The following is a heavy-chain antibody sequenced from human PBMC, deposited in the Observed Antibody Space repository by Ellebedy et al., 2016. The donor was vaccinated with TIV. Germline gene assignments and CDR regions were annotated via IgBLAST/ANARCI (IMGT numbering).Heavy chain of an antibody. J-gene: IGHJ4*02. Sequence: PGGSLRLSCAASGFTVSSNYMSWVRQAPGKGLEWVSVIYSGGSTYYADSVKGRFTISRDNSKNTLYLQMNSLRAEDTAVYYCARDHFDSSSSADYWGQGTLVTVSS. CDR1: GFTVSSNY. D-gene: IGHD3-22*01. CDR3: ARDHFDSSSSADY. V-gene: IGHV3-66*01. CDR2: IYSGGST.